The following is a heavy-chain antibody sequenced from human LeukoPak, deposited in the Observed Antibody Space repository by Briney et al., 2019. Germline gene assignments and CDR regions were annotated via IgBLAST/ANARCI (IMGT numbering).Heavy chain of an antibody. V-gene: IGHV3-74*01. CDR3: ARGFPDIAVAVTVRYYYGMDV. J-gene: IGHJ6*02. D-gene: IGHD6-19*01. CDR2: INSDGSGT. CDR1: GFTFSRYW. Sequence: GGSLRLSCEASGFTFSRYWMHWVRQAPGKGLVWVSRINSDGSGTNYADSVKGRFTISRDNAKNRVYLQMNNLRAGDTAVYYCARGFPDIAVAVTVRYYYGMDVWGQGTTVTVSS.